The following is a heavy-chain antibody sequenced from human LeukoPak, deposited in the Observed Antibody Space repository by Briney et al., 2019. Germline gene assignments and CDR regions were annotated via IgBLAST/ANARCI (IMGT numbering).Heavy chain of an antibody. CDR3: ARGSLLYYFDY. CDR1: GGSISSYY. Sequence: SETLSLTCTVSGGSISSYYWSWIRQPPGKGLEWIGYIYYSGNTNYNPSLKSRVTKSVDTSKNQFSLKLNSVTAADTAVYYCARGSLLYYFDYWGQGALVTVSS. D-gene: IGHD4-23*01. V-gene: IGHV4-59*08. CDR2: IYYSGNT. J-gene: IGHJ4*02.